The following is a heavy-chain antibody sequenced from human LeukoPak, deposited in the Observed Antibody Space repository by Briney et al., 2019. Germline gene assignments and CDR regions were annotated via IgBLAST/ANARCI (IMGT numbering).Heavy chain of an antibody. J-gene: IGHJ3*02. CDR2: IYPGDSDT. V-gene: IGHV5-51*01. CDR3: ARLRPQDAFDI. Sequence: GESLKISCKGSGSSLTTSWIGWVRQMPGKGLEWMGIIYPGDSDTRYSPSLQGQVTISADKSISTAYLQWSSLKASDTAMYYCARLRPQDAFDIWGQGTMVTVSS. CDR1: GSSLTTSW.